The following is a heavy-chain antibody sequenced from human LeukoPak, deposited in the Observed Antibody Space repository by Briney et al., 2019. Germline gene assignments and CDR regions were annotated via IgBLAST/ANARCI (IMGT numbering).Heavy chain of an antibody. V-gene: IGHV4-59*08. CDR2: IYSSGSA. D-gene: IGHD5-12*01. Sequence: SETLSLTCTVSGGSISSYYWGWIRQPPGKGLEWIGYIYSSGSAIYNPSLKSRVTISEDTSKNQFSLKLSSVTAADTAVYYCARHGGGYDYDYWGQGTLVTVSS. CDR1: GGSISSYY. CDR3: ARHGGGYDYDY. J-gene: IGHJ4*02.